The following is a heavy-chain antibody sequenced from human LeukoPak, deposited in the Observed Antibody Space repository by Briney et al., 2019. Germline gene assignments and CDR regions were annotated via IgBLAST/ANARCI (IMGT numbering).Heavy chain of an antibody. D-gene: IGHD3-3*01. CDR2: IYYSGST. CDR3: ARCTDFWSGYFDY. Sequence: SETLSLTCTVSGGSISSSSYYWGRNPQPPGKGLEWIRSIYYSGSTYYNPSRKSRVTIAVDTSKNQFSLKLSSVTAADTAVYYCARCTDFWSGYFDYWGQRTLVTVSS. J-gene: IGHJ4*02. V-gene: IGHV4-39*01. CDR1: GGSISSSSYY.